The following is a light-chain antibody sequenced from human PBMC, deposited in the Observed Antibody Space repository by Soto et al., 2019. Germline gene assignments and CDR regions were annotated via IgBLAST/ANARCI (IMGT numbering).Light chain of an antibody. CDR3: QQYNNWWT. CDR1: ESFSSN. V-gene: IGKV3-15*01. J-gene: IGKJ1*01. CDR2: GAS. Sequence: EIVMTQSPGTLSLSPGERATLSCRAGESFSSNLACYQQKPGQAPRLLIYGASPRATGVPARFPGSGSGTEFTLTISSLQFDDSAVYYCQQYNNWWTFGQGTKVDIK.